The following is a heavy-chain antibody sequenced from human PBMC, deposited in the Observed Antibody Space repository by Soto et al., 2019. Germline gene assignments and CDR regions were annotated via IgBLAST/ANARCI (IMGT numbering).Heavy chain of an antibody. CDR1: GFTFSSYA. V-gene: IGHV3-23*01. J-gene: IGHJ3*02. Sequence: PGVSLRLSCAASGFTFSSYAMSWVRQAPGKGLEWVSAISGSGGSTYYADSVKGRFTISRDNSKNTLYLQMNSLRAEDTAVYYCEKFTRIARLYDFWSGLGAFDIWGQGTMVTVSS. D-gene: IGHD3-3*01. CDR2: ISGSGGST. CDR3: EKFTRIARLYDFWSGLGAFDI.